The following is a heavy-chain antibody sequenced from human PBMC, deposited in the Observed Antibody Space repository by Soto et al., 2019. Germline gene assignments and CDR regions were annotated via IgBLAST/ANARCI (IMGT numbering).Heavy chain of an antibody. Sequence: PSETLSLTCTVSGGSLSSYYWSWIRQPPGKGLEWIGYIYYSGSTNYNPSLKSRVTISVDTSKNQFSLKLSSVTAADTAVYYCARLGCSSTSCYPWFDPWGQGTLVTVSS. CDR3: ARLGCSSTSCYPWFDP. CDR1: GGSLSSYY. CDR2: IYYSGST. V-gene: IGHV4-59*08. J-gene: IGHJ5*02. D-gene: IGHD2-2*01.